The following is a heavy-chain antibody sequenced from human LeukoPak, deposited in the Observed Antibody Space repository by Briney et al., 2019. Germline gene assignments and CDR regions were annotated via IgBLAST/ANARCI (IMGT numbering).Heavy chain of an antibody. CDR3: ARDFPARDWFFDL. J-gene: IGHJ2*01. CDR1: GYTFTSYS. Sequence: ASVKVSCKASGYTFTSYSMNWVRQAPGQGLEYMGWINANTGNPTYAQGFTGRFVFSLDTSVSTAYLQISSLKAEDTAVYYCARDFPARDWFFDLWGRGTRVTVSS. CDR2: INANTGNP. V-gene: IGHV7-4-1*02.